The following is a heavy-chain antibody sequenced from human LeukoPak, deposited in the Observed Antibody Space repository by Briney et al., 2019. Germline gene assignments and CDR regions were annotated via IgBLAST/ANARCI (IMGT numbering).Heavy chain of an antibody. CDR3: ARSPFNNYAYPYFDF. CDR2: VGGSAGGT. CDR1: GFTFDDYG. D-gene: IGHD3-16*01. V-gene: IGHV3-23*01. J-gene: IGHJ4*02. Sequence: GGSLRLSCAASGFTFDDYGMSWVRQAPGKGLEWVSGVGGSAGGTNHADSVKGRFTISRDNSKNTLYLQMNSLTAEDTAVYYCARSPFNNYAYPYFDFWGLGTLVTVSS.